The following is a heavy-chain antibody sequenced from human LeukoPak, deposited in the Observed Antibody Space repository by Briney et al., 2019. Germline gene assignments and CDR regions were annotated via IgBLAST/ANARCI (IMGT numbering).Heavy chain of an antibody. CDR1: GFTVSSNY. D-gene: IGHD3-10*01. Sequence: GGSLRLSCAASGFTVSSNYMSWVRQAPGKGLEWVSGIYSGGSTYYADSVKGRFTISRDNSKNTLYLQMNSLRAEDTAVYYCARAIGDPNYYYYGMDVWGQGTTVTVSS. CDR3: ARAIGDPNYYYYGMDV. J-gene: IGHJ6*02. V-gene: IGHV3-66*01. CDR2: IYSGGST.